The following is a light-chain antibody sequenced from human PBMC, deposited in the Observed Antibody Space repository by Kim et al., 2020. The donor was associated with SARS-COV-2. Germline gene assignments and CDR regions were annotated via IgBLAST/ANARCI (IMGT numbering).Light chain of an antibody. V-gene: IGKV3-15*01. Sequence: EIVMTQSPATVSVSPGERATLSCRASESISDYLAWYQVKPGQAPRLLIYGASVRATGITSRYSGGGSGTEFTLTISSLQSEDFAVYYCQQYNEWPLLTFGGGTKLEIK. CDR2: GAS. CDR3: QQYNEWPLLT. J-gene: IGKJ4*01. CDR1: ESISDY.